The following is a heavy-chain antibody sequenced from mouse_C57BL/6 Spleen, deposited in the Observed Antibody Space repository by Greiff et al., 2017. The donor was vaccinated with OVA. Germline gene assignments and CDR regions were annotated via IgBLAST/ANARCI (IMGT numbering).Heavy chain of an antibody. CDR2: IRNKANGYTT. Sequence: EVKLMESGGGLVQPGGSLSLSCAASGFTFTDYYMSWVRQPPGKALEWLGFIRNKANGYTTEYSASVKGRFTISRDNSQSILYLQMNALRAEDSATYYCATVVADYAMDYWGQGTSVTVSS. CDR1: GFTFTDYY. V-gene: IGHV7-3*01. J-gene: IGHJ4*01. D-gene: IGHD1-1*01. CDR3: ATVVADYAMDY.